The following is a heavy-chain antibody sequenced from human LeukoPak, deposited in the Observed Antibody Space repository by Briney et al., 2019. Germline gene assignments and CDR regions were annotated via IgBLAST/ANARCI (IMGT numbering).Heavy chain of an antibody. CDR2: ITGSGSRA. J-gene: IGHJ3*01. Sequence: GGSLRLSCATSQFKFNNYGMTWVRQPPGKGLEWVSSITGSGSRAQYADSVQGRFTISRDNSKNTLYLQMNNLRAEDTAVYYCANDPNGDYIGAFDFWGQGTMVTVS. V-gene: IGHV3-23*01. D-gene: IGHD4-17*01. CDR1: QFKFNNYG. CDR3: ANDPNGDYIGAFDF.